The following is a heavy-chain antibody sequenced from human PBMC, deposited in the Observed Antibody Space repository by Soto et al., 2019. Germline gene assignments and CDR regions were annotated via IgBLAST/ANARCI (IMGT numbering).Heavy chain of an antibody. V-gene: IGHV4-39*01. CDR3: ARHIGAGSSWPYYYYYGMDV. J-gene: IGHJ6*02. D-gene: IGHD6-13*01. Sequence: SETLSLTCTVPGGSISSSSYYWGWIRQPPGKGLEWIGSIYYSGSTYYNPSLKSRVTISVDTSKNQFSLKLSSVTAADTAVYYCARHIGAGSSWPYYYYYGMDVWGQGTTVTVSS. CDR2: IYYSGST. CDR1: GGSISSSSYY.